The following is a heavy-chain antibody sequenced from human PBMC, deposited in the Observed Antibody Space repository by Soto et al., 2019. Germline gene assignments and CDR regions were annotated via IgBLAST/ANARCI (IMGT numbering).Heavy chain of an antibody. D-gene: IGHD6-13*01. J-gene: IGHJ6*03. CDR3: ARTAEPIAAAMVPNYYYYMDV. V-gene: IGHV5-51*03. CDR2: IYPGDSDT. Sequence: EVQLVQSGAEVKKPGESLKISCKGSGYSFTSYWIGWVRQMPGKGLEWMGIIYPGDSDTRYSPSFQGQVTISADKSISTAYLQWSSLKASDTAMYYCARTAEPIAAAMVPNYYYYMDVWGKGTTVTVSS. CDR1: GYSFTSYW.